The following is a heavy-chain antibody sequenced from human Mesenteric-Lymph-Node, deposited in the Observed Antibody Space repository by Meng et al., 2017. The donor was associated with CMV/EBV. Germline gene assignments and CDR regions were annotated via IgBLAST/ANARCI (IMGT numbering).Heavy chain of an antibody. CDR2: ISYDGSNK. D-gene: IGHD2-2*01. Sequence: GESLKISCAASGFTFSSYAMHWVRQAPGKGLEWVAVISYDGSNKYYADSVKGRFIISRDNSKNTLYLQMNSLRAEDTAVDYCAGILSVPVRDLQLYAMDDWGQGTTVTVSS. V-gene: IGHV3-30*04. CDR1: GFTFSSYA. CDR3: AGILSVPVRDLQLYAMDD. J-gene: IGHJ6*02.